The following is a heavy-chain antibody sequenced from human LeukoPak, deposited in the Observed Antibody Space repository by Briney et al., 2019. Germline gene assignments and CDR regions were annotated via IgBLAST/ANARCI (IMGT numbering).Heavy chain of an antibody. J-gene: IGHJ4*02. CDR2: ISYDGSDK. D-gene: IGHD6-19*01. V-gene: IGHV3-30*03. Sequence: PGGSLRLSCAASGFSFSGYGMHWVRQAPGKGLEWVAVISYDGSDKKYGDSVKGRFAISRDNSKNALYLQMNSLRAEDTAVYYCASLGQTSGWLDYWGQGTLVTVSS. CDR1: GFSFSGYG. CDR3: ASLGQTSGWLDY.